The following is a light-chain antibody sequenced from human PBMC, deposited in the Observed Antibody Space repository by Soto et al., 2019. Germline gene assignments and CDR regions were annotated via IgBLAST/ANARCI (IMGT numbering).Light chain of an antibody. CDR2: GAS. V-gene: IGKV3-20*01. CDR3: QQYGSSGT. CDR1: QSVSNNY. Sequence: EIVMTQSPVTLSVSPGERATLSCRASQSVSNNYLAWYQQKPGQAPRLLIYGASNRATGIPDRFSGSGSGKDFTLTISRLEPEDFAVYYCQQYGSSGTFGQGTKVDIK. J-gene: IGKJ1*01.